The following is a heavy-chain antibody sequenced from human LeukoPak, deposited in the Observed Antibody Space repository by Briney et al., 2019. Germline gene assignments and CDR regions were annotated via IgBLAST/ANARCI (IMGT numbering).Heavy chain of an antibody. Sequence: SETLSLTCTVSGGSISSYYWSWIRQPPGKGLEWIGYIYYCGSTNYNPSLKSRVTISVDTSKNQFSLELSSVTAADTAVYYCARSRDYDILTGYSTTFDYWGQGTLVTVSS. V-gene: IGHV4-59*01. CDR1: GGSISSYY. J-gene: IGHJ4*02. CDR3: ARSRDYDILTGYSTTFDY. CDR2: IYYCGST. D-gene: IGHD3-9*01.